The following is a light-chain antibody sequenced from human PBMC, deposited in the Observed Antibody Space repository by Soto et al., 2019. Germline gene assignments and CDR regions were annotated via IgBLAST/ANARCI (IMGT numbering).Light chain of an antibody. CDR1: SSNIWAGYD. J-gene: IGLJ2*01. Sequence: QSVLTQPPSVSGAPGQRVTISCTGSSSNIWAGYDVHWYQQLPGTAPKLLIYGNSNRPSGVPDRFSGSKSGTSASLAITGLQADDEADYYCQSYDSSLSGSVVFGGWTKLTVL. V-gene: IGLV1-40*01. CDR2: GNS. CDR3: QSYDSSLSGSVV.